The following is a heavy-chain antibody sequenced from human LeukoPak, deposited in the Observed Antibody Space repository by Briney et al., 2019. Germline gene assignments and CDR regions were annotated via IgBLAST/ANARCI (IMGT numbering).Heavy chain of an antibody. D-gene: IGHD6-13*01. CDR3: AKFGLTSSLDY. Sequence: GESLKISCKSSGYKFTSYWIGWVRQVPGKGLEWMGLIYPGDSDTRYSPSFQGQVTFSVDKSISTAYLQWSSLKASDTAMYYCAKFGLTSSLDYWGQGTLVTVSS. CDR1: GYKFTSYW. J-gene: IGHJ4*02. CDR2: IYPGDSDT. V-gene: IGHV5-51*01.